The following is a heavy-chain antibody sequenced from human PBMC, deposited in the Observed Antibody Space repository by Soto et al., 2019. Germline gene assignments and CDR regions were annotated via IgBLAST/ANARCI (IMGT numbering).Heavy chain of an antibody. V-gene: IGHV3-23*01. J-gene: IGHJ4*02. CDR1: GLTFGDLP. CDR2: INDNGNFP. CDR3: AKYLAVGGWSRGQEGVDY. Sequence: EVQLLESGGGLAQPGGSLGLACTASGLTFGDLPMTWVRRAPGKGLQWAAAINDNGNFPFHEDSVTGRFPISRHNSRKTLYLQMNSLKTADTALYDCAKYLAVGGWSRGQEGVDYWGQGTLVTVST. D-gene: IGHD6-19*01.